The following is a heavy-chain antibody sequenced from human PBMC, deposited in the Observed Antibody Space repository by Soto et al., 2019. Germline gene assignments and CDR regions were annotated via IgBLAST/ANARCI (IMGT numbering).Heavy chain of an antibody. V-gene: IGHV3-23*01. Sequence: HPGGSLRLSCVASGITFGSRAMSWVRQAPGEGLEWVSSITDSGGDAKYADSVRGRFTISRDNAKNSLYLQMNSLRAEDTAVYYCARDHRDRGYSYGPYYYYYGMDVWGQGTTVTVSS. CDR1: GITFGSRA. CDR3: ARDHRDRGYSYGPYYYYYGMDV. J-gene: IGHJ6*02. D-gene: IGHD5-18*01. CDR2: ITDSGGDA.